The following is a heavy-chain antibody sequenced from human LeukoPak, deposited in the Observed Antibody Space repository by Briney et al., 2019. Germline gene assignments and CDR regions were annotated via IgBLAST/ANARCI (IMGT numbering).Heavy chain of an antibody. Sequence: GGSLRLSCAASGFTFSSYSMNWVRQAPGKGLEWVSGISWNSGSIGYADSVKGRFTISRDNAKNSLYLQMNSLRAEDMALYYCAKASGASYYGEDAFDIWGQGTMVTVSS. CDR2: ISWNSGSI. CDR1: GFTFSSYS. CDR3: AKASGASYYGEDAFDI. D-gene: IGHD1-26*01. J-gene: IGHJ3*02. V-gene: IGHV3-9*03.